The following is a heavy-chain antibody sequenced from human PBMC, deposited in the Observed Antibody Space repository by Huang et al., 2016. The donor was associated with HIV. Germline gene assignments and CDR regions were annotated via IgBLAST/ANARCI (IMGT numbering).Heavy chain of an antibody. CDR2: IIPIFGTP. Sequence: QVQLVQSGAEVKKPGSSVKVSCTVSGGTFNNAISWVRQAPGQGLEWMGGIIPIFGTPNYARKFQGRVTITADESTSIAYMELSSLRSEDTAVYYCAGGAPDLDSHLDHWGQGTLVTVSS. J-gene: IGHJ4*02. CDR3: AGGAPDLDSHLDH. V-gene: IGHV1-69*13. CDR1: GGTFNNA. D-gene: IGHD3-3*01.